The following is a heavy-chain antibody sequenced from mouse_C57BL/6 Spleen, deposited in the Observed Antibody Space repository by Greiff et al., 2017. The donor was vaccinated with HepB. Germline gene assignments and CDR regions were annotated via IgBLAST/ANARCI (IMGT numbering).Heavy chain of an antibody. Sequence: EVHLVESGGGLVQPGGSLSLSCAASGFTFTDYYMSWVRQPPGKALEWLGFIRNKANGYTTEYSASVKGRFTISRDNSQSILYLQMNALRAEDSATYYCARYMDYYYGSSYWYFDVWGTGTTVTVSS. CDR3: ARYMDYYYGSSYWYFDV. V-gene: IGHV7-3*01. CDR1: GFTFTDYY. D-gene: IGHD1-1*01. J-gene: IGHJ1*03. CDR2: IRNKANGYTT.